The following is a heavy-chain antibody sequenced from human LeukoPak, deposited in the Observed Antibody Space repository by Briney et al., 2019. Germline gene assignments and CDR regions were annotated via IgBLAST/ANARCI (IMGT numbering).Heavy chain of an antibody. CDR2: IYYRGST. Sequence: SETLSLTCTVSGGSISSYYWCWIRQPPRRGREGIGYIYYRGSTNYNPSLKSRVTISVDTSKNQFSLKLSSVTAADTAVYYCARRKQLWLREARPDDAFDIWGQGTMVTVSS. V-gene: IGHV4-59*01. CDR3: ARRKQLWLREARPDDAFDI. D-gene: IGHD5-18*01. CDR1: GGSISSYY. J-gene: IGHJ3*02.